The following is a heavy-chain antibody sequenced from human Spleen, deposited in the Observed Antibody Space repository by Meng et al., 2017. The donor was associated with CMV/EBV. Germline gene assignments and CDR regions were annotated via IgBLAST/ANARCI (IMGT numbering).Heavy chain of an antibody. CDR2: IKQDGGEK. J-gene: IGHJ3*02. Sequence: GESLKISCAASGFTFTRYWMSWVRQAPGKGLEWVANIKQDGGEKYYVDSVKGRFTISRDNAQNSLYLQMNSLRAEDTAMYFCARDAYSSGRVDALDIWGQGTMVTVSS. V-gene: IGHV3-7*01. D-gene: IGHD6-19*01. CDR1: GFTFTRYW. CDR3: ARDAYSSGRVDALDI.